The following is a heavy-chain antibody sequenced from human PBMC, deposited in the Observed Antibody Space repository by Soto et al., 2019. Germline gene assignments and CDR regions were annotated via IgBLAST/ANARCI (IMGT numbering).Heavy chain of an antibody. D-gene: IGHD3-22*01. CDR2: INPNSGGT. Sequence: ASVKVSCKASGYTFTGYYMHWVRQAPGQGLEWMGWINPNSGGTNYAQKFQGWVTMTRDTSISTAYMELSRLRSDDTAVYYCARARTFHKDYYDSSGYRDAFVIWGQGTMVTVSS. V-gene: IGHV1-2*04. CDR3: ARARTFHKDYYDSSGYRDAFVI. J-gene: IGHJ3*02. CDR1: GYTFTGYY.